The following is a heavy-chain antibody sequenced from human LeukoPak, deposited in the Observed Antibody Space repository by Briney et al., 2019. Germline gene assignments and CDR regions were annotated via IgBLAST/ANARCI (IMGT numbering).Heavy chain of an antibody. CDR1: GFTFSSYG. V-gene: IGHV3-30*02. D-gene: IGHD3-3*01. J-gene: IGHJ4*02. CDR2: IRYDGSNK. Sequence: GGSLRLSCTASGFTFSSYGMHWVRQAPGKGLEWVAFIRYDGSNKYYADSVKGRFTISRDNSKNTLYLQMNSLRAEDTAVYYCAKERITIFGVIKDRAFDYWGQGTLVTVSS. CDR3: AKERITIFGVIKDRAFDY.